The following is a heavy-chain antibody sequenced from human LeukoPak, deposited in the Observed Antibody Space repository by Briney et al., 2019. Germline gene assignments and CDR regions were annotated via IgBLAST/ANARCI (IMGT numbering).Heavy chain of an antibody. V-gene: IGHV1-8*01. D-gene: IGHD3-16*01. J-gene: IGHJ6*03. CDR3: ARGSRSSWGAPDYYYYYMDV. Sequence: ASVKVSCMPSGYTFTSYDINWVRQATGQGLEWMGWMYPKSGNTGYAQKFQGRVTMTRNTSIRTAYMELSSLRSEDTAVYYCARGSRSSWGAPDYYYYYMDVWGKGTTVTVSS. CDR2: MYPKSGNT. CDR1: GYTFTSYD.